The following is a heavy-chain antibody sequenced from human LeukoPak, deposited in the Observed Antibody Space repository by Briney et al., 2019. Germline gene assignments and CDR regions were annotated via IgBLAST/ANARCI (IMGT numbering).Heavy chain of an antibody. J-gene: IGHJ4*02. D-gene: IGHD2/OR15-2a*01. CDR3: ARDVNSRGPFDY. V-gene: IGHV1-46*01. CDR1: GYTFTSYY. CDR2: INPSGGST. Sequence: ASVKVSCKASGYTFTSYYMHWVRQAPGQGLEWMGIINPSGGSTSYAQKFQGRVTITTDESTSTAYMELSSLRSEDTAVYYCARDVNSRGPFDYWGQGTLVTVSS.